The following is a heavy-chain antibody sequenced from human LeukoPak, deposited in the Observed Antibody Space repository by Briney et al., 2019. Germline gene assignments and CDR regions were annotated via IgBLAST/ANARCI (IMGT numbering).Heavy chain of an antibody. J-gene: IGHJ4*02. V-gene: IGHV3-23*01. CDR3: AKDLRPYSGSYRRHYFDC. CDR1: GFTFSSYA. CDR2: ISGSGGST. Sequence: GGSLRLSCAASGFTFSSYAMSWVRQAPGKGLEWVSAISGSGGSTYYADSVKGRFTISRDNSKNTLYLQMNSLRAEDTAVYYCAKDLRPYSGSYRRHYFDCWGQGTLVTVSS. D-gene: IGHD1-26*01.